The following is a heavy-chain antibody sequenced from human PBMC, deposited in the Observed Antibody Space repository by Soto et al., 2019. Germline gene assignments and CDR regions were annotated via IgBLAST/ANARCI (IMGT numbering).Heavy chain of an antibody. Sequence: GGSLRLSCAASGFTFSSYSMNWVRQAPGKGLEWVSSISSSSSYIYYADSVKGRFTISRDNAKNSLYLQMNSLRAEDTAVYYCARDPGGYCSGGSCYTFFDYWGQGTLVTVSS. CDR3: ARDPGGYCSGGSCYTFFDY. CDR2: ISSSSSYI. CDR1: GFTFSSYS. V-gene: IGHV3-21*01. D-gene: IGHD2-15*01. J-gene: IGHJ4*02.